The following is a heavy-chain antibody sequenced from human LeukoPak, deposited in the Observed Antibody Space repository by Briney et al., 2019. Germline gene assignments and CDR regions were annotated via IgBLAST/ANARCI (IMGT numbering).Heavy chain of an antibody. D-gene: IGHD5-12*01. CDR3: ARLNSGYEDYYFDD. J-gene: IGHJ4*02. CDR1: GGPLTRSLSY. CDR2: IYYTGST. V-gene: IGHV4-39*01. Sequence: SETLSLTCTVSGGPLTRSLSYWGWIRRPPGKGLEWIGNIYYTGSTDYSPSFESRAAMSVDTSKNQFSLQLRSVTAADTAVYYCARLNSGYEDYYFDDWGQGTLVTVSS.